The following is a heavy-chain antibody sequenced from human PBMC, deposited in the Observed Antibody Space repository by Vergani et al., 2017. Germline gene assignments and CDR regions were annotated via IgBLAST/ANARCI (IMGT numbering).Heavy chain of an antibody. CDR2: ISGSGDTT. D-gene: IGHD3-10*01. J-gene: IGHJ4*02. CDR1: GFTFSSYA. Sequence: EVQLLESGGGLVQPGGSLRLSCAASGFTFSSYAMSWVRQAPGKGLEWVSAISGSGDTTYYADSVKGRFTISSDNSKNTLYLQMNSLRADDTAVYYCAKGPIGDYWGQGTLVTVSS. CDR3: AKGPIGDY. V-gene: IGHV3-23*01.